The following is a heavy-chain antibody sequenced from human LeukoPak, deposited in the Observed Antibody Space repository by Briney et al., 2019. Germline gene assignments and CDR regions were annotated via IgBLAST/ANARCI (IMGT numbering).Heavy chain of an antibody. CDR3: ARAPGVNYYYYMDA. J-gene: IGHJ6*03. D-gene: IGHD2-8*01. CDR1: GFSFDDYG. Sequence: GGSLRLSCAVCGFSFDDYGMRWVRQAPGKGLEWVSGIKWNGGSTGYADSVKGRFTISRDNVKNSLFLQMNSLRAEDSALYYCARAPGVNYYYYMDAWGKGTTVTVSS. CDR2: IKWNGGST. V-gene: IGHV3-20*04.